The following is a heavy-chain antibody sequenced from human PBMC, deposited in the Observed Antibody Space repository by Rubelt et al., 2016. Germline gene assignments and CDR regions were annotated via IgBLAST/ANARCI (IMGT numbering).Heavy chain of an antibody. D-gene: IGHD6-19*01. CDR2: FDPEDGET. J-gene: IGHJ5*02. V-gene: IGHV1-24*01. Sequence: VRQAPGKGLEWMGGFDPEDGETIYAQKFQGRVTMTEDTSTDTAYMDLSSLRSEDTAVYYCATGSSGWSPNWFDPWGQGTLVTVSS. CDR3: ATGSSGWSPNWFDP.